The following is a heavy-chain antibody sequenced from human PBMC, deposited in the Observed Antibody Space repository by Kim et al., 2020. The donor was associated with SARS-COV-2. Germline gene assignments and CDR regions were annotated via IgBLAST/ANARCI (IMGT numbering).Heavy chain of an antibody. CDR3: SKDTFGPEDS. V-gene: IGHV3-74*01. D-gene: IGHD3-3*01. J-gene: IGHJ4*02. CDR2: T. Sequence: TTHADSVKGRFSISRDSAKNTLLLQMNGLRVEDTAVYYCSKDTFGPEDSWGQGTLVTVSS.